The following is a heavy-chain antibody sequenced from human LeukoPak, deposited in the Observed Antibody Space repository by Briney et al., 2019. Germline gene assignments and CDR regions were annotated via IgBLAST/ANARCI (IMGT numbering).Heavy chain of an antibody. CDR3: ARGRWYPIN. CDR1: GGSFSGYY. Sequence: PSETLSLTCAVYGGSFSGYYWSWIRQPPGKGLEWIGEINHSGSTSYNPSLKSRVTISVDTSKNQFSLKLSSVTAADTAVYYCARGRWYPINWGQGTLVTVSS. V-gene: IGHV4-34*01. D-gene: IGHD5-24*01. J-gene: IGHJ4*02. CDR2: INHSGST.